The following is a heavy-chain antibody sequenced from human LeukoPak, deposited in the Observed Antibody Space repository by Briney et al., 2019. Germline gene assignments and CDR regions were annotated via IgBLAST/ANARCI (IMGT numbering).Heavy chain of an antibody. V-gene: IGHV4-34*01. D-gene: IGHD6-13*01. CDR1: GGSFSGYY. Sequence: SETLSLTCAVYGGSFSGYYWSWIRQPPGKGLEWIGEINHSGSTNYNPSLKSRVTISVDTSKNQFSLKLSSVTAADTAVYYCASSSRPHDYYYYYGMDVWGQGTTVTVSS. CDR3: ASSSRPHDYYYYYGMDV. J-gene: IGHJ6*02. CDR2: INHSGST.